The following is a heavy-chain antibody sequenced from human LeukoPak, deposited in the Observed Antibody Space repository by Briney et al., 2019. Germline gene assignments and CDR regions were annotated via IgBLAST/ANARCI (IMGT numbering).Heavy chain of an antibody. Sequence: ASVKVSCKASGYTFTSYGISWVRQAPGQGLEWMGWISAYNGNTNYAQKLQGRVTMTTDTSTSTAYMELRSLRSDNTAVYYCARDHPLWSMCCFLDAFDIWGQGTMVTVSS. D-gene: IGHD2-15*01. CDR3: ARDHPLWSMCCFLDAFDI. CDR1: GYTFTSYG. V-gene: IGHV1-18*01. CDR2: ISAYNGNT. J-gene: IGHJ3*02.